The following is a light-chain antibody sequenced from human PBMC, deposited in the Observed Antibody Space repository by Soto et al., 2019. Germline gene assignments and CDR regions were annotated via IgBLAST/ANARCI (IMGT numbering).Light chain of an antibody. Sequence: EIVMTQSPATLSVSPGERATLSCRASQSVGTNLAWYQQTPGQAPRLLMYGASTRAAGIPAGFSGSGSGTEFTLTITSLQSEDSAVYFCQQHNDWPWTFGQGTKVEIK. CDR1: QSVGTN. J-gene: IGKJ1*01. CDR2: GAS. V-gene: IGKV3-15*01. CDR3: QQHNDWPWT.